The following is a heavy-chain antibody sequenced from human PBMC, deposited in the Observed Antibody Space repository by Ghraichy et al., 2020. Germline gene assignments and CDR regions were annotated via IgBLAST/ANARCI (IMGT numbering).Heavy chain of an antibody. CDR3: ARVRTYSSCWYGDYYYAMDV. V-gene: IGHV3-48*02. CDR2: ISSSSSTI. CDR1: GFTFSSYS. J-gene: IGHJ6*02. D-gene: IGHD6-19*01. Sequence: GESLNISCAASGFTFSSYSMNWVRQAPGKGLEWVSYISSSSSTIYYADSVKGRFTISRDNAKNSLYLQMNSLRDEDTAVYYCARVRTYSSCWYGDYYYAMDVWGQGTTVTVSS.